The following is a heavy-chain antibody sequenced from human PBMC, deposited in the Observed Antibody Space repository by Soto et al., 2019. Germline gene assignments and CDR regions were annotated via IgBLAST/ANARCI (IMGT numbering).Heavy chain of an antibody. D-gene: IGHD6-13*01. Sequence: QVQLQESGPGLVKPSQTLSLTCTVSGGSISSGGYYWSWIRQHPGKGLEWIGYIYYSGITYYIPSLKSRVTISVDTSKNQFSLKLSSVTAAETDVYYCARVFIAAAGTHGMDVWGQGTTVTVSS. CDR1: GGSISSGGYY. J-gene: IGHJ6*02. V-gene: IGHV4-31*03. CDR3: ARVFIAAAGTHGMDV. CDR2: IYYSGIT.